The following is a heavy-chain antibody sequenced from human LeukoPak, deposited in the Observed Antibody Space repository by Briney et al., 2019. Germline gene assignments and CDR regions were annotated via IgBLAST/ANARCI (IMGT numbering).Heavy chain of an antibody. D-gene: IGHD1-26*01. J-gene: IGHJ5*02. Sequence: SETLSLTCTVSGGSISSYYWSWIRQPPGKGLEWIGYIYYSDNTNYNPSLKSRVTISEDTSKNQFSLKLSSVTAADTAVYYCARQPSGSFNFDHWGQGILVTVSS. V-gene: IGHV4-59*01. CDR1: GGSISSYY. CDR3: ARQPSGSFNFDH. CDR2: IYYSDNT.